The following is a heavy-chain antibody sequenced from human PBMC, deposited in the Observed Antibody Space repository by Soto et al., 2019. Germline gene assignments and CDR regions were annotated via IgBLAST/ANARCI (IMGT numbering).Heavy chain of an antibody. CDR2: ISSSSSYT. J-gene: IGHJ3*02. CDR1: GFTFSDYY. V-gene: IGHV3-11*05. CDR3: AREGDLYYGDFHDAFDI. Sequence: QVQLVESGGGLVKPGGSLRLSCAASGFTFSDYYMSWIRQAPGKGLEWVSYISSSSSYTNYADSVKGRFTISRDNAKNSLYLQMNSLRAEDTAVYYCAREGDLYYGDFHDAFDIWGQGTMVTVSS. D-gene: IGHD4-17*01.